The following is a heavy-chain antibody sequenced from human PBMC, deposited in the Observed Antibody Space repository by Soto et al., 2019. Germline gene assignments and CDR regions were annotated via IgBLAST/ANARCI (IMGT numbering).Heavy chain of an antibody. Sequence: VQLVQSGAEVKKPGSSVRVSCRASGDTFNFYTLSWVRQVPGHGPEWMGRIIPMLGMSDYAQKFQGRVTIMADKSTSTVYMNLSGLTSEDTAVYYCATNYGSGSTHFDYWGPGTLVTVSS. D-gene: IGHD3-10*01. J-gene: IGHJ4*02. CDR2: IIPMLGMS. CDR1: GDTFNFYT. CDR3: ATNYGSGSTHFDY. V-gene: IGHV1-69*02.